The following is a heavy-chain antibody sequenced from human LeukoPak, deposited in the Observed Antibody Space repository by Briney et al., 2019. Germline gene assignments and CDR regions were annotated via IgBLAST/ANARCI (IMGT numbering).Heavy chain of an antibody. D-gene: IGHD6-6*01. CDR3: ARGDGSSSGLYFDS. CDR2: IRDDGSNK. Sequence: GGSLRLSCAASGFTFSSYGMHWVRQAPGKGLEWVAFIRDDGSNKYYADSVKGRFTISRDNSKNTLYLQMNSLRAEDTAMYYCARGDGSSSGLYFDSWGQGTLVTVSS. V-gene: IGHV3-30*02. CDR1: GFTFSSYG. J-gene: IGHJ4*02.